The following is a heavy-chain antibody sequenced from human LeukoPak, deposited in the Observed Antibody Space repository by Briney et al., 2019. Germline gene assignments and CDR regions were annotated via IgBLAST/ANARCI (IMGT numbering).Heavy chain of an antibody. J-gene: IGHJ3*02. D-gene: IGHD5-18*01. CDR1: GGSFSGYY. Sequence: SETLSLTCAAYGGSFSGYYWSWIRQPPGKGLEWIGYIYYSGSTYYNPSLKSRVTISVDTSKNQFSLKLSSVTAADTAVCYCAHADTANPDAFDIWGQGTMVTVSS. CDR3: AHADTANPDAFDI. V-gene: IGHV4-59*06. CDR2: IYYSGST.